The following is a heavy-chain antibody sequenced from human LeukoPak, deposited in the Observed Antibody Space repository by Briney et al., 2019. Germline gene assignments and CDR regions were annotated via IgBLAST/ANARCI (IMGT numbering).Heavy chain of an antibody. CDR2: ISGSGGST. CDR1: GFTFSSYA. J-gene: IGHJ4*02. Sequence: PGGSLRLSCAASGFTFSSYAMSWVRQAPGKGLEWVSAISGSGGSTYYADSVKGRFTISRDNSKNTLYLQMNSLRAEDTAVYYCAKVWGAYSSSCLFDYWGQGTLVTVSS. D-gene: IGHD6-13*01. V-gene: IGHV3-23*01. CDR3: AKVWGAYSSSCLFDY.